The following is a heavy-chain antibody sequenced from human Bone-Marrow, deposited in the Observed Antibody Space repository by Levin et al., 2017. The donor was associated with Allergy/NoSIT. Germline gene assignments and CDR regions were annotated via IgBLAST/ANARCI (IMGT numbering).Heavy chain of an antibody. CDR2: ISPYNGDT. D-gene: IGHD3-16*01. J-gene: IGHJ6*02. Sequence: GESLKISCKASGYTFTIYGISWVRQAPGQRLEWMGWISPYNGDTKFAQNVQGRVTMTTDTSSSTAYMELRSLTSDDTAIYYCARGHYAGPARDYYAMDVWGQGTTVTVSS. CDR3: ARGHYAGPARDYYAMDV. CDR1: GYTFTIYG. V-gene: IGHV1-18*01.